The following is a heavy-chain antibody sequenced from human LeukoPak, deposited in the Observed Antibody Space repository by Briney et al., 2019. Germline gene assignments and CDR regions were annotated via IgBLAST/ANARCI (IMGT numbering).Heavy chain of an antibody. Sequence: SETLSLTCTVSGGSISSYYWSWLRQPPGKGLEWIGSIYHSGSTYYNPSLRSRVTISVDTSKKQFSLKLSSVTAADTAVYYCASNNTRTVSRGSSRRRANVFGIWGQGTMVTVSS. V-gene: IGHV4-59*08. J-gene: IGHJ3*02. CDR1: GGSISSYY. D-gene: IGHD6-13*01. CDR3: ASNNTRTVSRGSSRRRANVFGI. CDR2: IYHSGST.